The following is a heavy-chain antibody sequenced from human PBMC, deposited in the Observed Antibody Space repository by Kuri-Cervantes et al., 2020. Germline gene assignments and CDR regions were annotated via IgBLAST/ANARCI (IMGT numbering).Heavy chain of an antibody. CDR3: AGTQPNRQLFDY. D-gene: IGHD1-1*01. CDR2: IYHGGST. V-gene: IGHV4-4*02. Sequence: SETLSLTCAVSGGSISSSNWWSWVRQPPGKGLEWIGEIYHGGSTNYNPSLKSRVTISVDKSKNQFSLKLSSVTAADTAVYYCAGTQPNRQLFDYWGQGTLVTVSS. J-gene: IGHJ4*02. CDR1: GGSISSSNW.